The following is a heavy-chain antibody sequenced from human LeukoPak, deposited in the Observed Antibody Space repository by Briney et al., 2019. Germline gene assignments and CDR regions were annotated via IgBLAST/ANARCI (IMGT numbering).Heavy chain of an antibody. D-gene: IGHD2-15*01. V-gene: IGHV3-23*01. Sequence: PGGSLRLSCAASGFTFSSYAMSWVRQAPGKGLEWVSAISGGGGSTYYADSVKGRFTISRDNSKNTLYLQMNSLRAEDTAVYYCAKLEIVVVVAANDYWGQGTLVTVSS. J-gene: IGHJ4*02. CDR2: ISGGGGST. CDR1: GFTFSSYA. CDR3: AKLEIVVVVAANDY.